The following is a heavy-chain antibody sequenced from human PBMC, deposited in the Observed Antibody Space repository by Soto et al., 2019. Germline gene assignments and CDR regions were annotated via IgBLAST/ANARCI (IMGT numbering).Heavy chain of an antibody. V-gene: IGHV3-23*01. D-gene: IGHD5-18*01. J-gene: IGHJ4*02. CDR2: ISGSGGST. Sequence: GGSLRLSCAASGFTFSSYSMSWVRQAPEKGLEWVSGISGSGGSTYYADSVKGRFTISRDNSKNTLYLQMNSLRAEDTAVYYCAKEWGSARGLYSYGSFDHWGQGTLVTVSS. CDR3: AKEWGSARGLYSYGSFDH. CDR1: GFTFSSYS.